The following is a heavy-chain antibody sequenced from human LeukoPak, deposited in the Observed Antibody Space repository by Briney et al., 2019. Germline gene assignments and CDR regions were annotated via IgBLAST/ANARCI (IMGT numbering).Heavy chain of an antibody. CDR3: AKGPGWE. CDR2: ISGSGGST. D-gene: IGHD1-26*01. Sequence: GSLLLSCASSGFTFSSYAMSGVRPAPGKGLEWVSAISGSGGSTYYPDSVKGRFTISRHNPKNTLYLQMNSLRAEDTAVYYSAKGPGWEGGQGTLVTVSS. J-gene: IGHJ4*02. V-gene: IGHV3-23*01. CDR1: GFTFSSYA.